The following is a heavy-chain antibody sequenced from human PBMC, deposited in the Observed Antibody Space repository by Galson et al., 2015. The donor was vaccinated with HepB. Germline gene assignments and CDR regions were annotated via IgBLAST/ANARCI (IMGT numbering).Heavy chain of an antibody. V-gene: IGHV3-74*01. CDR2: INSDGSST. Sequence: LRLSCAASGFTFSSYWMHWVRQAPGKGLVWVSRINSDGSSTSYADSVKGRLTISRDNAKNTLYLQMNSLRAEDTAVYYCAREGYSGSYGGLADYWGQGTLVTVSS. J-gene: IGHJ4*02. D-gene: IGHD1-26*01. CDR3: AREGYSGSYGGLADY. CDR1: GFTFSSYW.